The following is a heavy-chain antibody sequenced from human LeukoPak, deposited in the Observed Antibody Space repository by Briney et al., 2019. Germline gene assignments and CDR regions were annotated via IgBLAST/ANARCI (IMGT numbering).Heavy chain of an antibody. Sequence: PGGSLRLSCAASGFTFSSYAMSWVRQAPGKGLEWVSVIYSGGSTYYADSVKGRFTISRDNSKNTLYLQMNSLRAEDTAVYYCARGLSLARYGNWGQGTLVTVSS. CDR2: IYSGGST. CDR1: GFTFSSYA. D-gene: IGHD1-26*01. V-gene: IGHV3-66*01. J-gene: IGHJ4*02. CDR3: ARGLSLARYGN.